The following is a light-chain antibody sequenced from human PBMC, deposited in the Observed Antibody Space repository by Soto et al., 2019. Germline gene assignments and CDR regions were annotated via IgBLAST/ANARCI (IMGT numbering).Light chain of an antibody. CDR2: AAS. Sequence: DIHMTQSPSSLSSSLRDRITITCRASQSISNHLNWYQQKPGKGPNLLIYAASSLQRGVPSRFSGSGSGRDFVLTISSLQPEDSATYYCQQSYGTPWTFGQGTKVDIK. CDR1: QSISNH. V-gene: IGKV1-39*01. CDR3: QQSYGTPWT. J-gene: IGKJ1*01.